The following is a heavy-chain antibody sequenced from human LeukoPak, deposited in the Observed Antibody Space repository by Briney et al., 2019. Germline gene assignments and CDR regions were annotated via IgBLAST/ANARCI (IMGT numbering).Heavy chain of an antibody. CDR3: AKVLSPSYYDFWSGYPLDY. J-gene: IGHJ4*02. CDR1: GFTLSSYA. D-gene: IGHD3-3*01. V-gene: IGHV3-23*01. CDR2: ISGSGGST. Sequence: PGGSLRLSCAASGFTLSSYAMSWVRQAPGKGGEWVSAISGSGGSTYYADSVKGRFTISRDNSKNTLYLQMNSLRAEDTAVYYCAKVLSPSYYDFWSGYPLDYWGQGTLVTVSS.